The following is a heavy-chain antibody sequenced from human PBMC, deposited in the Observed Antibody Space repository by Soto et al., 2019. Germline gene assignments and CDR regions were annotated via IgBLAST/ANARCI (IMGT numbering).Heavy chain of an antibody. D-gene: IGHD2-21*02. CDR2: INVSGGST. CDR1: GFPFSTYA. CDR3: ARGPTYCGGDCYLAYYYYGMDV. Sequence: PGGSLRLSCVDSGFPFSTYAMAWARQAPGKGLEWVSFINVSGGSTYYADSVKGRFTISRDDSKNTLYLQMNSLRAEDTAVYYCARGPTYCGGDCYLAYYYYGMDVWGQGTTVTVSS. V-gene: IGHV3-23*01. J-gene: IGHJ6*02.